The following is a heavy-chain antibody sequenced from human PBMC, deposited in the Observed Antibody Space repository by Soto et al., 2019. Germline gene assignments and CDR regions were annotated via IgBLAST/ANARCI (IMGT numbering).Heavy chain of an antibody. J-gene: IGHJ6*02. V-gene: IGHV1-18*04. Sequence: QVQLVQSGVEVKTPGASVKVSCKASGYTFISHGISWVRQAPGQGLEWMGWISGKNGNTNYAQQLQGRVTLTTDTSTSTAYMELRSLRSDDTAVYYCARVSSSIVVVPDYGMDVWGQGTTVTVSS. CDR3: ARVSSSIVVVPDYGMDV. CDR2: ISGKNGNT. CDR1: GYTFISHG. D-gene: IGHD2-15*01.